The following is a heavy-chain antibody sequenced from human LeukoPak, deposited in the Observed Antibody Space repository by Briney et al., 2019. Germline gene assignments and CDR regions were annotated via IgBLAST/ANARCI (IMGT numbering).Heavy chain of an antibody. V-gene: IGHV3-43*01. J-gene: IGHJ6*03. Sequence: GGSLRLSCAASGFTFDDYTMHWVRQAPGKGLEWVSLISWDGGSTYYADSVKGRFTISRDNSKNSLYLQMNSLRTEDTALYYCAKADYGSGTDYYYMDVWGKGTTVTVSS. D-gene: IGHD3-10*01. CDR2: ISWDGGST. CDR3: AKADYGSGTDYYYMDV. CDR1: GFTFDDYT.